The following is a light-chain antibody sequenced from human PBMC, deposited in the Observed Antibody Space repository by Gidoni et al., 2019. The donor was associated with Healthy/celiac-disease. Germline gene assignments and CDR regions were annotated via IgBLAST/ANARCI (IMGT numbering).Light chain of an antibody. Sequence: SSELTQDPAVSVALGQTVRITCQGDSLRSYYASWYQKKPGPAPVLVIYGKNNRPSGIPDRFSGSSSGNTASLTITGAQAEDEADYYCNSRDSSGNHVVFGGGTKLTVL. CDR2: GKN. CDR3: NSRDSSGNHVV. J-gene: IGLJ2*01. CDR1: SLRSYY. V-gene: IGLV3-19*01.